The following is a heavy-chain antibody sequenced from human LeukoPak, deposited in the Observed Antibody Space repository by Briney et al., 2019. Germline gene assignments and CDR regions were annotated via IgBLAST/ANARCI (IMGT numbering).Heavy chain of an antibody. CDR3: ARYRIAAAGKESFDY. V-gene: IGHV4-39*07. Sequence: PSETLSLTCTVSADSIRNTNYYWGWIRQPPGKGLEWIGSIYYSGSTNYNPSLKSRVTISVDTSKNQFSLKLSSVTAADTAVYYCARYRIAAAGKESFDYWGQGTLVTVSS. D-gene: IGHD6-13*01. CDR2: IYYSGST. CDR1: ADSIRNTNYY. J-gene: IGHJ4*02.